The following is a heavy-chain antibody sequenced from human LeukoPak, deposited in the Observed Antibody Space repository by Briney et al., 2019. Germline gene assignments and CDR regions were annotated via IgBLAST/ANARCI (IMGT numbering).Heavy chain of an antibody. V-gene: IGHV3-64*01. CDR2: ISSNGGST. CDR1: GFTFSGYT. Sequence: GGSLRLSCAASGFTFSGYTMQWVRQAPGKRLEYVSAISSNGGSTYYANSVKGRFTISRDNSKNTLYLQMGSLRAEDMAVYYCARGGSYDYWGQGTLVTVSS. D-gene: IGHD1-26*01. CDR3: ARGGSYDY. J-gene: IGHJ4*02.